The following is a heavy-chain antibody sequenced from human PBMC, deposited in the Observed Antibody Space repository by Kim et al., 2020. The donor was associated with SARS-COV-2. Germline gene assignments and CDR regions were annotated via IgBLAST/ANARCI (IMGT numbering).Heavy chain of an antibody. CDR2: AYYSGST. Sequence: SETLSLTCSVSGASMSSYYWSWILQHPGKGLEWIGYAYYSGSTNYNPSLKSRLTISVDTSKNQLSLKLSSVTAADTAVYYCATRKYSSGWYWYYFDSWGQGTLLSVFS. CDR1: GASMSSYY. J-gene: IGHJ4*02. V-gene: IGHV4-59*01. D-gene: IGHD6-19*01. CDR3: ATRKYSSGWYWYYFDS.